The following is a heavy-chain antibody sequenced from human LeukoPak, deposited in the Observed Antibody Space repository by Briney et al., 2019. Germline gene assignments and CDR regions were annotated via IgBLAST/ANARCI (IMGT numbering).Heavy chain of an antibody. D-gene: IGHD6-13*01. CDR1: GFTFSSYA. Sequence: GGSLRLSCAASGFTFSSYAMSWVRQAPGKGLEWVSVIYSGGSTYYADSVKSRFTISRDNSKNTLYLQMNSLRAEDTAVYYCSAAGTFWGQGTLVTVSS. V-gene: IGHV3-66*01. CDR3: SAAGTF. CDR2: IYSGGST. J-gene: IGHJ4*02.